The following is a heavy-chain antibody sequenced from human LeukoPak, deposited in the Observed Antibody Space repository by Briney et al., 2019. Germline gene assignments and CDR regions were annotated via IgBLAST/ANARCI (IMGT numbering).Heavy chain of an antibody. D-gene: IGHD1-14*01. V-gene: IGHV3-7*03. J-gene: IGHJ3*02. Sequence: GGSLRLSCAASTFTFSNYWMSWVRQAPGKGLEWVANIKQDGSEKYYVDSVEGRFTISRDNAKTSLYLQMNSLRAEDTAVYYCARDVLAAGATGTFDIWGQGTMVTVSS. CDR2: IKQDGSEK. CDR3: ARDVLAAGATGTFDI. CDR1: TFTFSNYW.